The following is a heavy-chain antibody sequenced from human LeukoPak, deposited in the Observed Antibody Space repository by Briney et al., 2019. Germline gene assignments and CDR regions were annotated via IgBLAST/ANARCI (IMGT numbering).Heavy chain of an antibody. V-gene: IGHV5-51*01. Sequence: KYGESLKITCKGSGYSFTSYWIGWVRQMPGKGLEWMGIIYPGDSDTRYSPSFQGQVTISADKSISTAYLQWSSLKASDTAMYYCARHLRGGGWSINTKNYYMDVWGKGTTVTVSS. D-gene: IGHD2-15*01. CDR3: ARHLRGGGWSINTKNYYMDV. CDR1: GYSFTSYW. J-gene: IGHJ6*03. CDR2: IYPGDSDT.